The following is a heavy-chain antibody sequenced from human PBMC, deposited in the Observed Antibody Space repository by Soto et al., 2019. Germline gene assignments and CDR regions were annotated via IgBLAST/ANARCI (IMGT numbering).Heavy chain of an antibody. V-gene: IGHV3-48*03. D-gene: IGHD1-26*01. CDR3: ARVVGANWFVP. Sequence: GGSLRLSCAASGFTFSSYEMNWVRQAPGKGLEWVSYISSSGSTIYYADSVKGRFTISRDNAKNSLYLQMNSLRAEGTAVYYCARVVGANWFVPWGQGTLITVSS. CDR2: ISSSGSTI. CDR1: GFTFSSYE. J-gene: IGHJ5*02.